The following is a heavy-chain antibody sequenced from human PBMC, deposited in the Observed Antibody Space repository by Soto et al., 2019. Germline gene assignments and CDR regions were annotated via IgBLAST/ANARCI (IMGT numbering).Heavy chain of an antibody. V-gene: IGHV1-18*01. CDR2: ISGYNGNT. Sequence: QVQLVQSGAEVKKPGASVTVSCKASGYTFTNHGFSWVRQAPGQGLEWMGWISGYNGNTKYAEKFQNRVTMTTDTSTNTAHMELRSLRSDDTAVYYCAREGQAPYYYYGMDVWGQGTAVTVSS. CDR1: GYTFTNHG. J-gene: IGHJ6*02. CDR3: AREGQAPYYYYGMDV.